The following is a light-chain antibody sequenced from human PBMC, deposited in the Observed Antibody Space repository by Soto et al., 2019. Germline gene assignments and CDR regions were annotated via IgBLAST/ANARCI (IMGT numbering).Light chain of an antibody. CDR1: SSDVGYYDY. CDR2: EVT. V-gene: IGLV2-14*01. Sequence: QSALTQPASASGSPGQSITISCTGTSSDVGYYDYVSWFQQHPGKAPKLMIYEVTRRPSGVSNRFSGSKSANTASLTISGLQAEDEADYYCSSYAASSTWVFGAGTKLTVL. J-gene: IGLJ3*02. CDR3: SSYAASSTWV.